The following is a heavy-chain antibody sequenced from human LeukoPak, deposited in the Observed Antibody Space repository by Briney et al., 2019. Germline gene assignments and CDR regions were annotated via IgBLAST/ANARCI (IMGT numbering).Heavy chain of an antibody. J-gene: IGHJ6*03. CDR2: IRNKPNNYAT. CDR1: GFTFSGSS. CDR3: ASSGLNYYYMAV. V-gene: IGHV3-73*01. Sequence: GGFLRLSCAASGFTFSGSSVHWVRQASGKGLEWVGRIRNKPNNYATAYAASVKDRFTMSRDDSENTAYLQMNSLKTEDAAVYYCASSGLNYYYMAVWGKGTTVTV.